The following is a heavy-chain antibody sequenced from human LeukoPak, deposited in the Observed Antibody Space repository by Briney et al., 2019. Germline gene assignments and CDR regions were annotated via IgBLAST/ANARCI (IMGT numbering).Heavy chain of an antibody. D-gene: IGHD3-3*01. CDR3: TQNSYYVFWSGYLYST. Sequence: GGSLRLSCAASGFTFSIYAMSWVRQAPGKGLEWVSTISGSGGSTYYADSVKGRFTISRDNSKNTLYLQMNSLRAEDTAVYYCTQNSYYVFWSGYLYSTWGEGTLVTVPS. CDR1: GFTFSIYA. J-gene: IGHJ4*02. V-gene: IGHV3-23*01. CDR2: ISGSGGST.